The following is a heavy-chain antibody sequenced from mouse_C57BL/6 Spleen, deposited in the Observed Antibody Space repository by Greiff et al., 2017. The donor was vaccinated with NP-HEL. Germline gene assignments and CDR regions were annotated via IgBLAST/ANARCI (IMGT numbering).Heavy chain of an antibody. J-gene: IGHJ1*03. Sequence: QVHVKQPGTELVKPGASVKLSCKASGYTFTSYWMHWVKQRPGQGLEWIGNINPSNGGTNYNEKFKSKATLTVDKSSSTAYMQLSSLTSEDSAVHYCARKGDYDGWYFDVWGTGTTVTVSS. CDR1: GYTFTSYW. V-gene: IGHV1-53*01. CDR2: INPSNGGT. D-gene: IGHD2-4*01. CDR3: ARKGDYDGWYFDV.